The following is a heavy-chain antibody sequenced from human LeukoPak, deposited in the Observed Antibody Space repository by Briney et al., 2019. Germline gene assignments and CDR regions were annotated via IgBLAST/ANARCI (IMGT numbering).Heavy chain of an antibody. Sequence: SETLSLTCAVYGGSFSGYYWSWFRQPPGKGLEWIGEINRSGSTNYNPSLKSRFTISVDTSKNQFSLKLSSVTAADTAVYYCARGVYIAAAQYGYWGQGTLVTVSS. CDR1: GGSFSGYY. CDR3: ARGVYIAAAQYGY. CDR2: INRSGST. V-gene: IGHV4-34*01. D-gene: IGHD6-13*01. J-gene: IGHJ4*02.